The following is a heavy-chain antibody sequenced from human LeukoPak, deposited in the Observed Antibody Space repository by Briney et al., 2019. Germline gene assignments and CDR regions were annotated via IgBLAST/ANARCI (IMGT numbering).Heavy chain of an antibody. CDR1: GYSSTSFW. J-gene: IGHJ4*02. V-gene: IGHV5-51*01. CDR2: IYPGDCDT. Sequence: GESLKISCKGSGYSSTSFWIGWGRQMPGKGLEWMGIIYPGDCDTRYSPSLQGEVTISADKSISTAYLQWSSLKASDTAMYYCARRRDGYNSVVYWGQGALVTVSS. D-gene: IGHD5-24*01. CDR3: ARRRDGYNSVVY.